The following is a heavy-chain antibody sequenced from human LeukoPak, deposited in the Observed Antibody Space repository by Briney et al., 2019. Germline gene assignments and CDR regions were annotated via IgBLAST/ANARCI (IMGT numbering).Heavy chain of an antibody. J-gene: IGHJ4*02. D-gene: IGHD3-9*01. CDR3: ARDSIADYDILTGYSNFDY. CDR2: ISYDGSNK. CDR1: GFTFSSYA. V-gene: IGHV3-30-3*01. Sequence: PGGSLRLSCAASGFTFSSYAMHWVRQAPGKGLEWVAVISYDGSNKYYADSVKGRFTVSRDNSKNTLYLQMNSLRAEDTAVYYCARDSIADYDILTGYSNFDYWGQGTLVTVSS.